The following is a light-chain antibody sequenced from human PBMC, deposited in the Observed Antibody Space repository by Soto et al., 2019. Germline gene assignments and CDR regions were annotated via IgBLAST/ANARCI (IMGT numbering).Light chain of an antibody. V-gene: IGKV1-33*01. CDR2: GAS. CDR1: QDISNY. J-gene: IGKJ4*01. Sequence: DIQMTQSPSSLSASVGDRVTITCQASQDISNYLSWYQQQPGKAPKLLIYGASDLETGVTSTFSGSGSGTDVTFTISRLQPEDIATYYCQQYDNVPPTFGGGTKVEIK. CDR3: QQYDNVPPT.